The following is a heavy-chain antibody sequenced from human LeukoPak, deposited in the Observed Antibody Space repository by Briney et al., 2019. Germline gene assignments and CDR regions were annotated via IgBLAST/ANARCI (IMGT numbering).Heavy chain of an antibody. CDR2: ISGSGGDT. Sequence: GGSLRLSCAASGFTFSSYAMTWVRQAPGKGLQWVSIISGSGGDTYYADSVKGRFTISRDNSKNMLYLQMNSLRAEDTALYYCAKDLYHYDSGGPDYWGQGTLVTVSS. CDR1: GFTFSSYA. J-gene: IGHJ4*02. D-gene: IGHD3-22*01. CDR3: AKDLYHYDSGGPDY. V-gene: IGHV3-23*01.